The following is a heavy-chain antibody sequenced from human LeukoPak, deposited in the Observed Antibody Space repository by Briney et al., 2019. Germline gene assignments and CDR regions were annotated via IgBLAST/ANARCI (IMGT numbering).Heavy chain of an antibody. D-gene: IGHD4-23*01. J-gene: IGHJ6*03. CDR3: ARSVTLMGDYYYYMDV. CDR2: ISSSSSYI. CDR1: GFTFSSYS. V-gene: IGHV3-21*01. Sequence: GGSLRLSCAASGFTFSSYSMNWVRQAPGKGLEWVSSISSSSSYIYQADSVRGRFTISRDNAKNSLYLQMNSLRAEDTAVYYCARSVTLMGDYYYYMDVWGKGTTVTVSS.